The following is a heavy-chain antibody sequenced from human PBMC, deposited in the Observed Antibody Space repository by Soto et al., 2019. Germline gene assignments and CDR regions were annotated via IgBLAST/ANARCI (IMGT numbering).Heavy chain of an antibody. V-gene: IGHV3-23*01. J-gene: IGHJ4*02. CDR3: AKTKGPGYSSGWYRGESFDY. Sequence: EVQLLESGGGLVQPGGSLRLSCAASGFTFSSYAMSWVRQAPGKGLEWVSAISGSGGSTYYADSVKGRFTISRDNSKNTPYLQMNSLRAEDTAVYYCAKTKGPGYSSGWYRGESFDYWGQGTLVTVSS. CDR1: GFTFSSYA. CDR2: ISGSGGST. D-gene: IGHD6-19*01.